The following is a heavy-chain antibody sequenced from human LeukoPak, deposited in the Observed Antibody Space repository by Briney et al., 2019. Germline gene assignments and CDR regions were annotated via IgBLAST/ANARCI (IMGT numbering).Heavy chain of an antibody. Sequence: PGGSLRLSCAASGFTFSSYWMHWVRQVPGKGLVWVARINPGGSSITYADSVKGRFTISRDNAKNTLYLQMNSLRAEDTAVYYCAKYKISTVTVDYWGQGTLVTVSS. V-gene: IGHV3-74*01. CDR2: INPGGSSI. CDR3: AKYKISTVTVDY. CDR1: GFTFSSYW. D-gene: IGHD4-11*01. J-gene: IGHJ4*02.